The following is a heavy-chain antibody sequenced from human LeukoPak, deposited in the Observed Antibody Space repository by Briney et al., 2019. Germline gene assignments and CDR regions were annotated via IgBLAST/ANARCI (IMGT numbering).Heavy chain of an antibody. CDR3: ARTRGQLGEGRYWFDP. CDR1: GYTFTGYY. Sequence: GASVKVSCKASGYTFTGYYMHWVRQAPGQGLEWMGWINPNSGGTNYARKFQGRVTMTRDTSISTAYMELSRLRSDDTAVYYCARTRGQLGEGRYWFDPWGQGTLVTVSS. CDR2: INPNSGGT. D-gene: IGHD6-6*01. J-gene: IGHJ5*02. V-gene: IGHV1-2*02.